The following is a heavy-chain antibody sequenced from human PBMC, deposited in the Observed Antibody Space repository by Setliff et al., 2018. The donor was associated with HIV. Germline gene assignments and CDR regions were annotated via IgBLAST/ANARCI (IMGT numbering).Heavy chain of an antibody. CDR1: GGSIYGSDYY. V-gene: IGHV4-39*07. D-gene: IGHD5-18*01. J-gene: IGHJ4*02. CDR3: ARSPGVDTNMAFDY. Sequence: PSETLSLTCTVSGGSIYGSDYYWGWIRQPPGKGLESIGSIYYSGNTDYNPSLKSRVTISVDRSKNQFSLKLNSVTAADTAVYYCARSPGVDTNMAFDYWGQGMLVTVSS. CDR2: IYYSGNT.